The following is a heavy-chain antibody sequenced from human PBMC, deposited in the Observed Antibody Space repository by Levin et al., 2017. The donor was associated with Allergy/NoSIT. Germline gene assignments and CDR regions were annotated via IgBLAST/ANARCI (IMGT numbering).Heavy chain of an antibody. CDR3: ARDIGYSGKWYGSVDY. V-gene: IGHV3-7*01. CDR2: INQEGSEK. Sequence: GGSLRLSCAGSGFSFGTYWMTWVRQAPGKGLEWVANINQEGSEKYYVDSVKGRFTISRDNAKNSLFLQMSSLRVEDTSIYYCARDIGYSGKWYGSVDYWGQGTLVTVSS. D-gene: IGHD3-10*01. J-gene: IGHJ4*02. CDR1: GFSFGTYW.